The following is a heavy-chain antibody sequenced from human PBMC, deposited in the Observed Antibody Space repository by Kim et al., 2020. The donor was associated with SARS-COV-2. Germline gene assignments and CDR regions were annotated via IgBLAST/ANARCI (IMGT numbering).Heavy chain of an antibody. D-gene: IGHD5-12*01. Sequence: GGSLRLSCAASGFTFSSYAMNWVRQAPGKGLEWVSIINGGGSTTFHADSVRGRFTISRDNSKNTLYLQINSLRVEDAAVYYCAKEDIVGPTEGIDYWGQGTLVTVSS. CDR1: GFTFSSYA. J-gene: IGHJ4*02. V-gene: IGHV3-23*03. CDR3: AKEDIVGPTEGIDY. CDR2: INGGGSTT.